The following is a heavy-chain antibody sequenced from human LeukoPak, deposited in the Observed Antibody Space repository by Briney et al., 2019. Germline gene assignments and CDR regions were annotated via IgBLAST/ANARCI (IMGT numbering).Heavy chain of an antibody. CDR1: GSSISSGGYS. CDR3: ARIVGATNRGAFDI. J-gene: IGHJ3*02. Sequence: PSETLSLTCAVSGSSISSGGYSWSWIRQPPGKGLEWIGYIYHSGSTYYNPSLKSRVTISVDRSKNQFSLKLSSVTAADTAVYYCARIVGATNRGAFDIWGQGTMVTVSS. CDR2: IYHSGST. V-gene: IGHV4-30-2*01. D-gene: IGHD1-26*01.